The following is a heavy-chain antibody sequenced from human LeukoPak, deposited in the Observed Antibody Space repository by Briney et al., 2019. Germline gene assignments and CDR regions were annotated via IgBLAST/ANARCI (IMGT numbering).Heavy chain of an antibody. Sequence: SETLSLTCTVSGGSISSSSYYWGWIRQPPGKGLEWIANIYYSGSTYYNPSLKSRVTISVDMSKNQFSLKLSSVTAADTAVYYCARHPAAGQGVFDYWGQGTLVTVSS. CDR3: ARHPAAGQGVFDY. V-gene: IGHV4-39*07. J-gene: IGHJ4*02. CDR2: IYYSGST. D-gene: IGHD6-13*01. CDR1: GGSISSSSYY.